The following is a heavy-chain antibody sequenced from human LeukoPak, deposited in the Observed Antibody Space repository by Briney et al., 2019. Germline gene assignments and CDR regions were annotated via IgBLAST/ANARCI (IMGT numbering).Heavy chain of an antibody. V-gene: IGHV1-18*01. D-gene: IGHD3-22*01. CDR3: ATIYYYDRSDYYRLDY. CDR1: GYTFTSYG. J-gene: IGHJ4*02. Sequence: GASVKVSCKASGYTFTSYGINWVRQAPGQGLEWMGWISAYNGNTNYAQNLQGRVTMTTDTSTSTAYMELRSLRYEDTAVYYCATIYYYDRSDYYRLDYWGQGTLVTVSS. CDR2: ISAYNGNT.